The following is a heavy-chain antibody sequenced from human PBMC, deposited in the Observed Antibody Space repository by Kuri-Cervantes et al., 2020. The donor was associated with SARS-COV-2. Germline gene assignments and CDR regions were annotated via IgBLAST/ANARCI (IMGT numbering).Heavy chain of an antibody. Sequence: SVKVSCKASGGTFSSYAISWVRQAPGQGLEWMGGIIPILGTASYAQKFQGRVTITADESTSTAYMELSSLRSEDTAVYYCARVVTYYDFWSGYYTNAFDTWGQGTMVTVSS. CDR1: GGTFSSYA. J-gene: IGHJ3*02. CDR2: IIPILGTA. CDR3: ARVVTYYDFWSGYYTNAFDT. D-gene: IGHD3-3*01. V-gene: IGHV1-69*13.